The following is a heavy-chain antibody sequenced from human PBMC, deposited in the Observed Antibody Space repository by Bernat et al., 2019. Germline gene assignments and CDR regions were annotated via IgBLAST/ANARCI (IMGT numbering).Heavy chain of an antibody. D-gene: IGHD1-20*01. Sequence: QVQLVESGGGVVQPGRSLRLSCAASGFTFSSYGMHWVRQAPGKGLEWVAVISYDGSNKYYADSVKGRFTISRDNSKNTLYLQMNSLRAEDTAVYYCAKVGITGTTWGQGTLVTVSS. CDR2: ISYDGSNK. CDR1: GFTFSSYG. CDR3: AKVGITGTT. J-gene: IGHJ5*02. V-gene: IGHV3-30*18.